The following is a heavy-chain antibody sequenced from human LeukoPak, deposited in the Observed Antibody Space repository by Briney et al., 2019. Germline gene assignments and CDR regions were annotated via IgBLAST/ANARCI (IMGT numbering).Heavy chain of an antibody. J-gene: IGHJ3*02. D-gene: IGHD3-22*01. V-gene: IGHV5-51*01. CDR1: GYKFTSYW. CDR3: ASGDSSDAFDI. Sequence: GESLKISCKGSGYKFTSYWIGWVRQMPGKGLEWMGIIYPGDSDTTYSPSFQGQITISADKSISTAYLQWSSLKASDTAMYYCASGDSSDAFDIWGQGTMVTVSS. CDR2: IYPGDSDT.